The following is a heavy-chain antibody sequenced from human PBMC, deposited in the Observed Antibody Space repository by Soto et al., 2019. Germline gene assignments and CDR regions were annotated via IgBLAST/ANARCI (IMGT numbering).Heavy chain of an antibody. CDR3: VHSRCGGDCLQSYSSHYYYGMDV. V-gene: IGHV2-5*02. D-gene: IGHD2-21*02. CDR2: IYWDDDK. Sequence: QITLKEYGPTLVKPTQTLTLTCTFSGFSLSTGGMGVGWIRQPPGKALEWLALIYWDDDKRYSPSLKSRLTIAKDTSKNQVVLTMTNMDPVDTATYYCVHSRCGGDCLQSYSSHYYYGMDVWGQGTTVTVSS. CDR1: GFSLSTGGMG. J-gene: IGHJ6*02.